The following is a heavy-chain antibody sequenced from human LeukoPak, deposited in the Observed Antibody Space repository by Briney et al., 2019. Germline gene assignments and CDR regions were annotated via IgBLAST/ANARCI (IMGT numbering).Heavy chain of an antibody. CDR3: ATANFHAFEI. D-gene: IGHD6-25*01. CDR1: GFTFSSYW. Sequence: GSLRLSCAASGFTFSSYWMHWVRQAPGKGLVWVSRINGDGSSTTYADSVRGRSTISRDNAKNTLYLQMNSLRLDDTAIYYCATANFHAFEIWGQGTMVTVSS. V-gene: IGHV3-74*01. J-gene: IGHJ3*02. CDR2: INGDGSST.